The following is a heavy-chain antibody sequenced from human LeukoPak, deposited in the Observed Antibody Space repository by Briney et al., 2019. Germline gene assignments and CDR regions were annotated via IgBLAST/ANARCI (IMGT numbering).Heavy chain of an antibody. J-gene: IGHJ6*02. CDR1: GYTFTGYY. V-gene: IGHV1-2*04. Sequence: GASVKVSCKASGYTFTGYYMHWVRQAPGQGLEWMGWINPNSGGTNYAQKFQGWVTMTRDTSISTAYMELSRLRSDDTAVYYCARDKSSSWYGSYYYYGMDVWGQGTTVTVSS. D-gene: IGHD6-13*01. CDR3: ARDKSSSWYGSYYYYGMDV. CDR2: INPNSGGT.